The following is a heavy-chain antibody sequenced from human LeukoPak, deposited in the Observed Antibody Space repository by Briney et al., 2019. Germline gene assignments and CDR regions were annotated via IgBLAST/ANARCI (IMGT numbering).Heavy chain of an antibody. CDR3: ARDYMITFGGVIVRGRYFDY. V-gene: IGHV3-48*03. J-gene: IGHJ4*02. Sequence: GGSLRLSCAASGFTFSSYEMNWVRQAPGQGLEWVSYISSSGSTIYYADSVKGRFTISRDNAKNSLYLQMNSLRAEDTAVYYCARDYMITFGGVIVRGRYFDYWGQGTLVTVSS. CDR2: ISSSGSTI. D-gene: IGHD3-16*02. CDR1: GFTFSSYE.